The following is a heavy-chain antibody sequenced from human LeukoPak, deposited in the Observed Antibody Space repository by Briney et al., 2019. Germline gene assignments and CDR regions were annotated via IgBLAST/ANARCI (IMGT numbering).Heavy chain of an antibody. Sequence: ASGQFSCKTAGHTFTCYYMDWPGRAPGQGIEWMGRISTICGGTYYARKFQGRVTMTSDTAISTSYMELTSLKSDDTAVYYCAAGVLHGGGNWFDPWGQGTLVTVSS. J-gene: IGHJ5*02. CDR2: ISTICGGT. V-gene: IGHV1-2*06. CDR1: GHTFTCYY. D-gene: IGHD3-16*01. CDR3: AAGVLHGGGNWFDP.